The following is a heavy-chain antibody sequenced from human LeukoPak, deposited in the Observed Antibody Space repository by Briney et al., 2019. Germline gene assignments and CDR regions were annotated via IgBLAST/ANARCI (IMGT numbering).Heavy chain of an antibody. D-gene: IGHD2-2*02. CDR1: GGTFSSYA. CDR2: IIPIFGTA. Sequence: SVKVSCKASGGTFSSYAISWVRQAPGQGLEWMGGIIPIFGTANYAQKFQGRVTVTADESTSTAYMELSSLRSEDTAVYYCATDCSSTSCYILTDAFDIWGQGTMVTVSS. CDR3: ATDCSSTSCYILTDAFDI. V-gene: IGHV1-69*13. J-gene: IGHJ3*02.